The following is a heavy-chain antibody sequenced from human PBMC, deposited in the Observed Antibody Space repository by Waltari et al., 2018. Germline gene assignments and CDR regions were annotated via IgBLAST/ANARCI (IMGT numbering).Heavy chain of an antibody. Sequence: EVQLVESGGGLVQPGGSLRLSCAASGFTFSSYWMSWVRQAPGQGLEWVANIKQDGSEKYYVDSVKGRFTISRDNAKNSLYLQMNSLRAEDTAVYYCAREMTTVTIAYWGQGTLGTVSS. CDR2: IKQDGSEK. J-gene: IGHJ4*02. V-gene: IGHV3-7*01. D-gene: IGHD4-17*01. CDR1: GFTFSSYW. CDR3: AREMTTVTIAY.